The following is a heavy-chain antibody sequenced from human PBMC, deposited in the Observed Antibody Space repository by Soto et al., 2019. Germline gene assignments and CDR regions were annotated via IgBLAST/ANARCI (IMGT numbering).Heavy chain of an antibody. V-gene: IGHV4-59*01. CDR3: ARSLYSGSYTNWFDP. J-gene: IGHJ5*02. Sequence: SETLSLTCTVSGGSISSYYWSWIRQPPGKGLEYIGYIYYSGSTDYNPSLKSRVTISVDTSKKQFSLKLSSVTAADTAVYYCARSLYSGSYTNWFDPWGQGTLVTVSS. CDR1: GGSISSYY. CDR2: IYYSGST. D-gene: IGHD1-26*01.